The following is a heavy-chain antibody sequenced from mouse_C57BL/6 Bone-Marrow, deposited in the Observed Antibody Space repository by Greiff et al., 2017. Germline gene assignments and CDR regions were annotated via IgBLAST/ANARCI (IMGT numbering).Heavy chain of an antibody. J-gene: IGHJ4*01. CDR1: GYTFTSYW. Sequence: QVQLQQPGAELVKPGASVKLSCKASGYTFTSYWITWVKQRPGQGLEWIGDIYPGSGSTNYNEKFKSKATLTVDTSANTAYMQLSSLTSEDSAVYYCARWGWLLLYAMDYWGQGTAVTVSS. D-gene: IGHD2-3*01. CDR2: IYPGSGST. V-gene: IGHV1-55*01. CDR3: ARWGWLLLYAMDY.